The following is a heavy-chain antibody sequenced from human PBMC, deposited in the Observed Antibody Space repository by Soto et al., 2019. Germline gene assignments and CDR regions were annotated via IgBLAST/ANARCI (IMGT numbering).Heavy chain of an antibody. CDR2: IIPILGIA. Sequence: GASVKVSCKASGGTFSSYTISWVRQAPGQGLEWVGRIIPILGIANYAQKFQGRVTITADKSTSTAYMELSSLRSEDTAVYYCATPLRYFDWPLDYWGQGTLVTVSS. CDR3: ATPLRYFDWPLDY. D-gene: IGHD3-9*01. CDR1: GGTFSSYT. J-gene: IGHJ4*02. V-gene: IGHV1-69*02.